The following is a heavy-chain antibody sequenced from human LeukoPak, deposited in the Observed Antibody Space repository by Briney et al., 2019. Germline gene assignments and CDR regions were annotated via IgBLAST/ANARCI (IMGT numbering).Heavy chain of an antibody. CDR2: IIPIFGTA. CDR3: ARASGVVAASPYYYMDV. D-gene: IGHD2-15*01. CDR1: GGTFSSYA. J-gene: IGHJ6*03. Sequence: SVKVSCKASGGTFSSYAISWVRQAPGQGLEWMGGIIPIFGTANYAQKFQGRVTITMDESTSTAYMELSSLRSEDTAVYYCARASGVVAASPYYYMDVWGKGTTVTVSS. V-gene: IGHV1-69*05.